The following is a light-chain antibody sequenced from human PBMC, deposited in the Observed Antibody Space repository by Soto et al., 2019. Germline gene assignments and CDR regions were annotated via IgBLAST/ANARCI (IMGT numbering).Light chain of an antibody. CDR3: AAWDVSLVV. Sequence: QSVLTQPPSASGTPGQRVTIFCSGSSSNIGTNTGIWYQQLPGAAPKLLIYSDNQRPSGVPDRFSGSKSGTSASLAISGLQSEDEADYYCAAWDVSLVVFGGGTKLTVL. J-gene: IGLJ2*01. V-gene: IGLV1-44*01. CDR2: SDN. CDR1: SSNIGTNT.